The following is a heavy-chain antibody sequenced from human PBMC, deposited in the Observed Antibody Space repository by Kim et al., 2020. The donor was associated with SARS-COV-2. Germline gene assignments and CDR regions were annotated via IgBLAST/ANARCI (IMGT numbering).Heavy chain of an antibody. J-gene: IGHJ6*01. D-gene: IGHD3-10*01. CDR3: ARGRGVRGVIPYYYYGMDV. V-gene: IGHV4-34*01. CDR2: INHSGST. Sequence: SETLSLTCAVYGGSFSGYYWSWIRQPPGKGLEWIGEINHSGSTNYNPSLKSRVTISVDTSKNQFSLKLSSVTAADTAVYYCARGRGVRGVIPYYYYGMDV. CDR1: GGSFSGYY.